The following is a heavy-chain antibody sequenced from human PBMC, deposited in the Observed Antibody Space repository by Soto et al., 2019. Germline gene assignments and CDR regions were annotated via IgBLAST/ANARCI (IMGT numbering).Heavy chain of an antibody. CDR2: VNPSGGHT. D-gene: IGHD2-21*02. V-gene: IGHV1-46*01. CDR1: GDTFTDYY. CDR3: ARVGHVVVVTAALDY. J-gene: IGHJ4*02. Sequence: QVQLVQSGAEVKKPGASVKVSCKASGDTFTDYYIHWVRQAPGQGLEWMGTVNPSGGHTTYAQHFRGRMTMTRDTSTSTLSMELTSLTSEATAVYYCARVGHVVVVTAALDYWGQGTLVTVSS.